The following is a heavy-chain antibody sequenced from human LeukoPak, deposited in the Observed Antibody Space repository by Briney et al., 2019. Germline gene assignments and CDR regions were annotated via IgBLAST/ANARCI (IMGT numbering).Heavy chain of an antibody. CDR3: VRVAGISIAMTVLVMPISFDY. D-gene: IGHD3-22*01. Sequence: ASVTVSCKASGYTFTYYGISWVRQAPGQGLEWMGWISTYNGNTNYARKLQGRVTMTTDTSTSTAYMELRSLRTDGMGVYYCVRVAGISIAMTVLVMPISFDYWGQGTLVTVPS. CDR2: ISTYNGNT. J-gene: IGHJ4*02. CDR1: GYTFTYYG. V-gene: IGHV1-18*03.